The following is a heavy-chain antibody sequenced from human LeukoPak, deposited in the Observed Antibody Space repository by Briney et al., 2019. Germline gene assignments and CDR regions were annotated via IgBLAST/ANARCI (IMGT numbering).Heavy chain of an antibody. V-gene: IGHV4-34*01. D-gene: IGHD1-26*01. CDR1: GGSFSGYY. CDR2: INHSGST. CDR3: ASDSGSYSDY. J-gene: IGHJ4*02. Sequence: SETLSLTCAVYGGSFSGYYWSWIRQPPGKGLEWIGEINHSGSTNYNPSLKSRVTISVDTSKNQFSLKLSSVTAADTAVYYCASDSGSYSDYWGQGTLVTVSS.